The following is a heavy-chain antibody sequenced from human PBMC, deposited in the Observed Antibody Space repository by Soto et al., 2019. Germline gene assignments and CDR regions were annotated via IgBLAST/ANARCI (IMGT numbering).Heavy chain of an antibody. D-gene: IGHD6-6*01. CDR2: ISDGGDLT. J-gene: IGHJ3*02. Sequence: TGGSLRLSCTGSGFAFSSHPMSWVRQAPGRGLEWVSGISDGGDLTYNADSVRGRFTISRDNSKNTLFLQMNSLRVEDTAVYYCARRAFGSSRSFDIWGQGTMVTVSS. CDR3: ARRAFGSSRSFDI. V-gene: IGHV3-23*01. CDR1: GFAFSSHP.